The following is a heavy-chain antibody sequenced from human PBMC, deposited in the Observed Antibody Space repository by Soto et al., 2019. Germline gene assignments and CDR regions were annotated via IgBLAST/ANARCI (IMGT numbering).Heavy chain of an antibody. CDR2: INHSGST. CDR1: GGSFSGYY. V-gene: IGHV4-34*01. D-gene: IGHD2-15*01. CDR3: ARGVAKLWVIAARARFDP. Sequence: SETLSLTCAVYGGSFSGYYWSWIRHPPGTGLEWIGEINHSGSTNYNPSLKSRVTISVDTSKNQFSLKLSSVTAADTAVYYCARGVAKLWVIAARARFDPWGQGTLVTVSS. J-gene: IGHJ5*02.